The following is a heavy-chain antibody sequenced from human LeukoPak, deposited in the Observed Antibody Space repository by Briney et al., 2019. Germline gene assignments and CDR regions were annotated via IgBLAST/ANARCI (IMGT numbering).Heavy chain of an antibody. J-gene: IGHJ4*02. CDR1: GGSFSGYY. D-gene: IGHD2-8*02. V-gene: IGHV4-34*01. CDR3: ARVSWSRALDY. CDR2: INHSGST. Sequence: SETLSLTCAVYGGSFSGYYWSWSRQPPGKGLEWIGEINHSGSTNYNPSLKSRVTISVDTSKNQFSLKLSSVTAADTAVYYCARVSWSRALDYWGQGTLVTVSS.